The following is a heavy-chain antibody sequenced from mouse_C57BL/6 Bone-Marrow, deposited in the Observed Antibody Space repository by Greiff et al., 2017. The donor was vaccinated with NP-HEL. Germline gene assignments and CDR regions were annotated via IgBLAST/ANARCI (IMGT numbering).Heavy chain of an antibody. CDR1: GFTFSSYA. J-gene: IGHJ3*01. CDR2: ISAGGSYT. CDR3: ARDLAYYSNYGFAY. Sequence: EVQLVESGGGLVKPGGSLKLSCAASGFTFSSYAMSWVRQTPEKRLEWVATISAGGSYTYYPDNVKGRFTLSRDNAKNNMYVQKSHLKAEDKAMYYCARDLAYYSNYGFAYWGQGTLVTVSA. D-gene: IGHD2-5*01. V-gene: IGHV5-4*01.